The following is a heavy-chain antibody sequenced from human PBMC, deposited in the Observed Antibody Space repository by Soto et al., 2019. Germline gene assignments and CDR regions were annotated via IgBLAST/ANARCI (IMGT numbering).Heavy chain of an antibody. Sequence: QLQLQESGPGLVKPSETLSLTCTVSGGSISSSSYYWGWIRQPPGKGLEWIGSIYYSGSTYYNPSLKSPVTISVDTSKNQFSLKLSSVTAADTAVYYCARHFYGSGTYYYYMDVWGKGTTVTVSS. D-gene: IGHD3-10*01. V-gene: IGHV4-39*01. CDR3: ARHFYGSGTYYYYMDV. J-gene: IGHJ6*03. CDR2: IYYSGST. CDR1: GGSISSSSYY.